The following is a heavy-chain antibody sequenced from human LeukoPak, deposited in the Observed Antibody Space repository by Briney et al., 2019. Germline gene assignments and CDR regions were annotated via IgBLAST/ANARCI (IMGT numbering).Heavy chain of an antibody. J-gene: IGHJ3*02. D-gene: IGHD3-22*01. V-gene: IGHV1-8*01. CDR2: MNPNSGNT. Sequence: ASVKVSCKASGYTFTSYDISWVRQATGQGLEWMGWMNPNSGNTGYAQKFQGRVTMTRNTSISTAYMELSSLRSEDTAVYYCARSRTTSYSSGYQDAFDIWGQGTMVTVSS. CDR3: ARSRTTSYSSGYQDAFDI. CDR1: GYTFTSYD.